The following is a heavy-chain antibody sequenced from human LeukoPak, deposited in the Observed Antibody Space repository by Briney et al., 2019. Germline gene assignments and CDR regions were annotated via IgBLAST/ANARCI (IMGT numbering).Heavy chain of an antibody. CDR1: GGSISSYY. Sequence: PSETLSLTCTVSGGSISSYYWSWIRQPPGKGLEWIGYIYYSGSTNYNPSLKSRVTISVDTSKNQFSLKLSSVTAADTAVYYCARDRYSSGWHEGDVAFDIWGQGTMVTVSS. CDR2: IYYSGST. J-gene: IGHJ3*02. CDR3: ARDRYSSGWHEGDVAFDI. D-gene: IGHD6-19*01. V-gene: IGHV4-59*01.